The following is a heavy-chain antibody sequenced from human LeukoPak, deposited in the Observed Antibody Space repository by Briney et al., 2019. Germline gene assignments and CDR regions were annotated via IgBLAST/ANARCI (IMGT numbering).Heavy chain of an antibody. D-gene: IGHD6-13*01. V-gene: IGHV3-48*01. Sequence: GGSLRLSCAASGFTFSSYSMNWVRQAPGKGLEWVSYISSSSSTIYYADSVKGRFTISRDNAKNSLYLQMNSLRAEDTAVYYCAREGVAAAAGTFNPWGQGTLVTVSS. CDR1: GFTFSSYS. J-gene: IGHJ5*02. CDR2: ISSSSSTI. CDR3: AREGVAAAAGTFNP.